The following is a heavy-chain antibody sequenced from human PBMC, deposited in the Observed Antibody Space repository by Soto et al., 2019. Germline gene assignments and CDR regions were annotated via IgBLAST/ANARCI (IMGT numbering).Heavy chain of an antibody. J-gene: IGHJ4*02. CDR1: GFSFSSNS. CDR2: ISSSSSYI. CDR3: AIGNHCISTSCPFTD. V-gene: IGHV3-21*01. Sequence: PGGSLRLSCKASGFSFSSNSMGWLRQAPGKGLEWVSSISSSSSYIYYADSVKGRFTISRDNAKNSLYLQMNSLRAEDTAVYYCAIGNHCISTSCPFTDRGQGSLVTGSS. D-gene: IGHD2-2*01.